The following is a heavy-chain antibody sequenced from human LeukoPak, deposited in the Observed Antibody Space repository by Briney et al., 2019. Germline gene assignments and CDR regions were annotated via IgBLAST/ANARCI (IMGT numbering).Heavy chain of an antibody. CDR1: GYTFTSYD. Sequence: ASVTVSCKASGYTFTSYDINWVRQATGQGLEWMGWMNPNSGNTGYAQKFQGRVTITRNTSISTAYMELSSLRSEDTAVYYCARDGYDSSGYYGYYYYYMDVWGKGTTVTVS. V-gene: IGHV1-8*03. D-gene: IGHD3-22*01. CDR3: ARDGYDSSGYYGYYYYYMDV. CDR2: MNPNSGNT. J-gene: IGHJ6*03.